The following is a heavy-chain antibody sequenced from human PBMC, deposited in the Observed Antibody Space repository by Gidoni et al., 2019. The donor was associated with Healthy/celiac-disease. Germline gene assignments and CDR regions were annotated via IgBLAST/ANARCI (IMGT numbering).Heavy chain of an antibody. CDR2: IWYDGSNK. V-gene: IGHV3-33*01. CDR1: GFTFSSYG. D-gene: IGHD6-19*01. Sequence: QVQLVESGGGVVQPGRSLRLSCAASGFTFSSYGMHWVRQAPGKGLEWVAVIWYDGSNKYYADSVKGRFTISRDNSKNTLYLQMNSLRAEDTAVYYCARLIAVAGFDYWGQGTLVTVSS. J-gene: IGHJ4*02. CDR3: ARLIAVAGFDY.